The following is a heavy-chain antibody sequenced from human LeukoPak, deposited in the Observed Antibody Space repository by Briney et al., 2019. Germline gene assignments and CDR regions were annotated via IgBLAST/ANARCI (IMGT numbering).Heavy chain of an antibody. V-gene: IGHV1-2*02. Sequence: GASVKVSCKASGYTFTSYYMHWVRQAPGQGLEWMGWINPNSGDTNYAQKFQDRVTLTRDTSISTAYMEVTNLRSDDTAVYYCARPNGDYYNWFDPWGQGTLVTVSS. J-gene: IGHJ5*02. CDR2: INPNSGDT. CDR1: GYTFTSYY. D-gene: IGHD4-17*01. CDR3: ARPNGDYYNWFDP.